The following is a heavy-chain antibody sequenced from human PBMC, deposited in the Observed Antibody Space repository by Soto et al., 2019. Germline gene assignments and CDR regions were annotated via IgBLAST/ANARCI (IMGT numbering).Heavy chain of an antibody. D-gene: IGHD2-2*01. V-gene: IGHV4-31*03. Sequence: SETLSLTCTVSGGSISSGGYYWSWIRQHPGKGLEWIGYIYYSGSTYYNPSLKSRVTISVDTSKNQFSLKLSSVTAADTAVYYCARGAVVVPAAMRESYFDYWGQGTLVTVSS. CDR3: ARGAVVVPAAMRESYFDY. CDR1: GGSISSGGYY. CDR2: IYYSGST. J-gene: IGHJ4*02.